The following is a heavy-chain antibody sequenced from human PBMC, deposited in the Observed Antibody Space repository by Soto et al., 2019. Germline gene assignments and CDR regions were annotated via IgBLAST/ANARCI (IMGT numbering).Heavy chain of an antibody. D-gene: IGHD2-15*01. Sequence: XGTLSRTGAVYGGSFSDYYWSWIRQPPGKGLEWNGEVNHRGSTNYNPSLKSRVTISADTSKNQFSLKLRSVTAADTAVYYCARGISTKVVVQRDAPDKYYFDSWGRGTLVTVSS. J-gene: IGHJ4*02. V-gene: IGHV4-34*01. CDR2: VNHRGST. CDR1: GGSFSDYY. CDR3: ARGISTKVVVQRDAPDKYYFDS.